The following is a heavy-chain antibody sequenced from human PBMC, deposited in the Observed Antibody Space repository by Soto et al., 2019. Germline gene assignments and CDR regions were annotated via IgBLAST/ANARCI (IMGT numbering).Heavy chain of an antibody. D-gene: IGHD3-10*01. CDR3: ARGFGEHYYYGMDV. CDR2: INPNSGGT. CDR1: GYTFTGYY. J-gene: IGHJ6*02. Sequence: ASVKVSCKASGYTFTGYYMHWVRQAPGQGLEWMGWINPNSGGTNYAQKFQGRVTMTRDTSISTAYMELSRLRSDDTAVYYCARGFGEHYYYGMDVWGQGTTVTVSS. V-gene: IGHV1-2*02.